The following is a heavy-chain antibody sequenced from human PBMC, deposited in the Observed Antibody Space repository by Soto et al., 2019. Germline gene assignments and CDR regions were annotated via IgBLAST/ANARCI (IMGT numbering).Heavy chain of an antibody. Sequence: QVQLVESGGGVVQPGRSLRLSCAASGLAFNNYGMHWVRQAPGKGLEWVALIWYDGSNKYYADSVKGRFTISRDNSKNTLYLQMNSLRAEDTAVYYCAKLQCLVPRPRDAFDLWGQGTMVTVSS. D-gene: IGHD6-19*01. CDR2: IWYDGSNK. J-gene: IGHJ3*01. V-gene: IGHV3-33*06. CDR3: AKLQCLVPRPRDAFDL. CDR1: GLAFNNYG.